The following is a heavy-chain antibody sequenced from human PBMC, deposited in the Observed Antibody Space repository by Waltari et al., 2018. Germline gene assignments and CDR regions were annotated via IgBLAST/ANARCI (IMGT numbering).Heavy chain of an antibody. CDR1: GCSLKTSHF. CDR3: GRSYVWGKYRRFDY. J-gene: IGHJ4*02. V-gene: IGHV4-4*02. Sequence: QVQLQESGPGLVKPSETLSLSCAVSGCSLKTSHFWNWVRQAPGKGLKWLSEVFDSGSTNYHVSLKRRLTISIDMSKNQFPLELTSVSASDRAIYYCGRSYVWGKYRRFDYWGQGIRVIVSS. D-gene: IGHD3-16*02. CDR2: VFDSGST.